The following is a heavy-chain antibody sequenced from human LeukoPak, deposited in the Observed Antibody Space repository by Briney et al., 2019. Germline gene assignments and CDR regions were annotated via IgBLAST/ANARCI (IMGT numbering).Heavy chain of an antibody. Sequence: PGGSLRLSCAASGFTFSSYAMHWVRQAPGKGLEWVAVISYDGSNKYYADSVKGRFTISRDNSKNTLYLQTNSLRAEDTAVYYCASSPEERSALDYWGQGTLVTVSS. CDR2: ISYDGSNK. D-gene: IGHD2-15*01. J-gene: IGHJ4*02. CDR1: GFTFSSYA. CDR3: ASSPEERSALDY. V-gene: IGHV3-30-3*01.